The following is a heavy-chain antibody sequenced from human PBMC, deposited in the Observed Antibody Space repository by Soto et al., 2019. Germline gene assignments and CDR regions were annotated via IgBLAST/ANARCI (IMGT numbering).Heavy chain of an antibody. CDR2: ITAHNGNT. Sequence: QVQLVQSGGEVKKPGASVKVSCKASGYTFSNYAISWVRQAPGQGLEWMGWITAHNGNTKYAQKFQARATMTTDTSTSTASMELRSLTSDDTAVYYCARDAPYDDFWSGVMELYYYGMDVWGQGTTVTVSS. CDR3: ARDAPYDDFWSGVMELYYYGMDV. J-gene: IGHJ6*02. D-gene: IGHD3-3*01. CDR1: GYTFSNYA. V-gene: IGHV1-18*01.